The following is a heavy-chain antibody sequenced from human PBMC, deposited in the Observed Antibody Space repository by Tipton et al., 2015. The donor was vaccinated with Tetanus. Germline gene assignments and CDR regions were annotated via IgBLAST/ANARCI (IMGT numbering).Heavy chain of an antibody. CDR1: GFTFSNYA. Sequence: SLRLSCAASGFTFSNYAMAWVRQAPGKGLEWLSGISVRGSHTYYADPVKGRFSISRDNSKNTVYLQMNSLRDEDTAVYYCAKDPASRGWFDPWGQGTLVSVSS. CDR3: AKDPASRGWFDP. J-gene: IGHJ5*02. V-gene: IGHV3-23*01. CDR2: ISVRGSHT.